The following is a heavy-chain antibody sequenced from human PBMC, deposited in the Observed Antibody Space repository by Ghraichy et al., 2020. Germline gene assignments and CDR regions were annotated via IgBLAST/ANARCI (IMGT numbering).Heavy chain of an antibody. CDR2: VFLCTGNT. CDR1: GFTFPTSL. Sequence: SVKVSCKASGFTFPTSLVQWVRQAREQRLEWIGWVFLCTGNTNYAQKFHERVTITRDMSTSTAYMELSSLRSEDTAVYYCAAAPNYYDSSGLRRNIWRGFAVWGKGTMVTVSS. V-gene: IGHV1-58*01. CDR3: AAAPNYYDSSGLRRNIWRGFAV. D-gene: IGHD3-22*01. J-gene: IGHJ3*01.